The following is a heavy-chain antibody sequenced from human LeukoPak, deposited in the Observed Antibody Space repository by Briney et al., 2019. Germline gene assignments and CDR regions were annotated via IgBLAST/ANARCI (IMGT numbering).Heavy chain of an antibody. J-gene: IGHJ6*02. D-gene: IGHD3-10*01. CDR1: GFTFSSYA. CDR3: AKLIRGVIIDYYYGMDV. CDR2: ISGSGGST. V-gene: IGHV3-23*01. Sequence: GGSLTLSCAASGFTFSSYAVSWVPQAPGKGLEWVSAISGSGGSTYYADSVKGRFTLSRDNSKNTMYLQMNSLRAEDTAEYYCAKLIRGVIIDYYYGMDVWGQGTTVTV.